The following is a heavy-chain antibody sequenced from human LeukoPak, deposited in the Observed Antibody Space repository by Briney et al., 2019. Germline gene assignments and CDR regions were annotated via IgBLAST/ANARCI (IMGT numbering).Heavy chain of an antibody. Sequence: SETLSLTCTVSGGSISSYYWSWIRQPPGKGLEWIGYIYYSGSTNYNPSLKSRVTISVDTSKNQFSLKLSSVTAADTAVYYCARDGIAARRRWFDPWGQGTLVTVSS. CDR1: GGSISSYY. CDR3: ARDGIAARRRWFDP. V-gene: IGHV4-59*01. D-gene: IGHD6-6*01. CDR2: IYYSGST. J-gene: IGHJ5*02.